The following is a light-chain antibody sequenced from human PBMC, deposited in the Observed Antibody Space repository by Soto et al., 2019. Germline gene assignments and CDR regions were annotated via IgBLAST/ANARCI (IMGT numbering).Light chain of an antibody. CDR1: QSISSSF. CDR2: GAS. V-gene: IGKV3-20*01. CDR3: QQYDNSPIT. Sequence: EIVLTQSGGTLCLSPGERPSLSCGASQSISSSFLAWYQQKPGQAPRLLIYGASSRATGIPDRFSGTGSETDFTLTISRLEPEDCAVYYCQQYDNSPITFGQGTRLEIK. J-gene: IGKJ5*01.